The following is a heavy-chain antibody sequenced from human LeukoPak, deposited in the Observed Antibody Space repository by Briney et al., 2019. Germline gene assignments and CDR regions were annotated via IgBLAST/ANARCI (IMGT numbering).Heavy chain of an antibody. V-gene: IGHV3-53*01. Sequence: GGSLRLSCAASGFTVSSNYMSWVRQAPGKGLEWVSVIYSGGSTYYADSVKGRFTISRDNSKNTLYLQMNSLRAEDTAVYYCAKRKRIVLMVYALTHADYWGQGTLVTVSS. CDR2: IYSGGST. CDR3: AKRKRIVLMVYALTHADY. D-gene: IGHD2-8*01. J-gene: IGHJ4*02. CDR1: GFTVSSNY.